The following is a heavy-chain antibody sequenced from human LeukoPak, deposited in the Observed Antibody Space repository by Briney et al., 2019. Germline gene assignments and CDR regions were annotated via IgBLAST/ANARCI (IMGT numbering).Heavy chain of an antibody. J-gene: IGHJ5*02. V-gene: IGHV1-8*03. CDR2: MNHDRGNK. Sequence: GASVKVSCKASGYAFTSYDIHWVRQATGKGLEWVGWMNHDRGNKGYAHKLQGRVTITRNNSINTVYLELSSLRAEDTAVYYCARVESRFELKDQLRRGFDPWGKGTLVTVSS. CDR3: ARVESRFELKDQLRRGFDP. CDR1: GYAFTSYD. D-gene: IGHD2-2*01.